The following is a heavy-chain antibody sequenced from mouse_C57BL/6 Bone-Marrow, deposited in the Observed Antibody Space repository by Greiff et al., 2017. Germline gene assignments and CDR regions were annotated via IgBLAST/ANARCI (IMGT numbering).Heavy chain of an antibody. V-gene: IGHV1-81*01. D-gene: IGHD1-1*01. CDR1: GYTFTSYG. CDR3: ARYPYYYGSGYYYAMDY. Sequence: QVQLKQSGAELARPGASVKLSCKASGYTFTSYGLSWVKQRTGQGLEWLGEIYPRSGNTYYNEKFKGKATLTADKSSSTAYMELRSLTSEDSAVYFCARYPYYYGSGYYYAMDYWGQGTSVTVSS. J-gene: IGHJ4*01. CDR2: IYPRSGNT.